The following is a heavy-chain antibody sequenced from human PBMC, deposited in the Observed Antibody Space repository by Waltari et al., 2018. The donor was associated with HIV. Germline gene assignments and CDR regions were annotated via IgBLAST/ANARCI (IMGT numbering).Heavy chain of an antibody. J-gene: IGHJ4*02. CDR2: INQDGGDK. CDR3: ARDYASSVAGTGY. CDR1: GFTFSGYW. V-gene: IGHV3-7*01. D-gene: IGHD6-19*01. Sequence: EVQLVESGGGLVQPGGSLRLSCAASGFTFSGYWMSWVRQAPGKGRGWVANINQDGGDKYYVESVKGRFTISRDNAKNSLYLQMNSLRAEDTALYYCARDYASSVAGTGYWGQGTLVTVSS.